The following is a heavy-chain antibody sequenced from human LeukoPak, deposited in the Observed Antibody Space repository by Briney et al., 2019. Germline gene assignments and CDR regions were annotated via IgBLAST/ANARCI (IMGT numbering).Heavy chain of an antibody. CDR1: GFTFSSYD. CDR3: ARVGGYEGYGMDV. CDR2: IGTAGET. V-gene: IGHV3-13*01. Sequence: PGGSLRLSCAASGFTFSSYDMHWVRQGTGKGLEWVSAIGTAGETYSRGSVKGRFTISRENAKNSLYLQMNSLRAGDTAVYYCARVGGYEGYGMDVWGQGTTVTVSS. D-gene: IGHD3-3*01. J-gene: IGHJ6*02.